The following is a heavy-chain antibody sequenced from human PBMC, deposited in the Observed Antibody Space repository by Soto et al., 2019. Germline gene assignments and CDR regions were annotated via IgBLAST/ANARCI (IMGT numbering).Heavy chain of an antibody. CDR2: IYTSGST. Sequence: ETLSLTCPVSGASVSGYYWSWVRQPSGKGLEWIGRIYTSGSTNYNPSLKSRVTMSLDSSKNQFSLKLSSVTAADTAVYYCARVIAPYYSDSSGWYFDSWGQGALVTVYS. D-gene: IGHD3-22*01. CDR3: ARVIAPYYSDSSGWYFDS. J-gene: IGHJ4*02. CDR1: GASVSGYY. V-gene: IGHV4-4*07.